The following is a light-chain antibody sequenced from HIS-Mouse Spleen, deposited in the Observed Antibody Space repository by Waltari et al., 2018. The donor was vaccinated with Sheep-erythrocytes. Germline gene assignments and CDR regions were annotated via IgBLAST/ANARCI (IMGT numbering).Light chain of an antibody. V-gene: IGLV2-14*01. CDR2: EVS. CDR1: SSDVGGYNY. CDR3: CSYAGSYNHV. Sequence: QSALTQPASVSGSPGQSITISCTGTSSDVGGYNYVSWYQQHPGKAPKLMIYEVSNRPSGVSTRFSGSKSGNTASLTISGLQAEDEADYYCCSYAGSYNHVFATGTKVTVL. J-gene: IGLJ1*01.